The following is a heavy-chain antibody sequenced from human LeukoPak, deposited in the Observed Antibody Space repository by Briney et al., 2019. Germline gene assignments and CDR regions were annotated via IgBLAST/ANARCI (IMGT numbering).Heavy chain of an antibody. CDR1: GGSISSHF. CDR2: IYFSGYT. CDR3: ARSERRAQKDTYYNHYYYMDV. J-gene: IGHJ6*03. D-gene: IGHD6-25*01. V-gene: IGHV4-59*11. Sequence: SETLSLTCVVSGGSISSHFWSWIRQPTGKGLEWIGYIYFSGYTNYNPSLKSRVTISVDTSNDHFSLRLTSVTAADTAVYYCARSERRAQKDTYYNHYYYMDVWGRGTTVTVSS.